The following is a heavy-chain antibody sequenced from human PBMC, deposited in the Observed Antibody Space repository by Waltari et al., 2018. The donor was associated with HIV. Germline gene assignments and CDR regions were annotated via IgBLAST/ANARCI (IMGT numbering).Heavy chain of an antibody. CDR2: IYYSGST. Sequence: QLQLQESGPGLVKPSETLSLTCTVSGGSISSSSYYWGWIRQPHGKGLEWIGSIYYSGSTYYNPSLKSRVTISVDTSKNQFSLKLSSVTAADTAVYYCARVQTGVDTAMVNRYFDLWGRGTLVTVSS. CDR3: ARVQTGVDTAMVNRYFDL. V-gene: IGHV4-39*01. CDR1: GGSISSSSYY. J-gene: IGHJ2*01. D-gene: IGHD5-18*01.